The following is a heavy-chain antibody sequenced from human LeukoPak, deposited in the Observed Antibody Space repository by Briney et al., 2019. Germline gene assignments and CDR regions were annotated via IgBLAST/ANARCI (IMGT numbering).Heavy chain of an antibody. V-gene: IGHV4-59*08. CDR3: ARLHDGYRYGADY. J-gene: IGHJ4*02. CDR1: GGSISSYY. D-gene: IGHD5-18*01. Sequence: NTSETLSLTCTVSGGSISSYYWSWIRQPPGKGLEWIGNIYDRGSTKYNPSLKSRVTISVDTSKNQFSLRLSPVTAADTAVYYCARLHDGYRYGADYWGQGTLVTAS. CDR2: IYDRGST.